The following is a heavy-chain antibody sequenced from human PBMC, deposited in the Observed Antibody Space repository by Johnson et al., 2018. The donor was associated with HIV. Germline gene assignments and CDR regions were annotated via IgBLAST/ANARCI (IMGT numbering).Heavy chain of an antibody. CDR3: AREPRLLTDAFDI. D-gene: IGHD5-18*01. CDR2: IYSGGNT. CDR1: GFTVSSNY. J-gene: IGHJ3*02. V-gene: IGHV3-66*02. Sequence: EVQLVESGGGLVQPGGSLRLSCAASGFTVSSNYMSWVRQAPGKGLEWVSVIYSGGNTYYADSVKGRFTISRDNSKNTLYLQMNSLRVEDTAVYYCAREPRLLTDAFDIWGQGTMVTVSS.